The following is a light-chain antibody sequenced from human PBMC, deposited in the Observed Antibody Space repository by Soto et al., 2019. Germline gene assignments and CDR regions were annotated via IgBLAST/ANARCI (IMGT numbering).Light chain of an antibody. Sequence: QSALTQPRSVSGSPGQSVTISCTGTSSDVGGYNYVSWYQQHPGKAPKLMIYDVSKRPSGVPDRFSGSKSGNTASQTISGLQAEDEADYYCCSYAGSSTWVFGGGTKLTVL. CDR3: CSYAGSSTWV. CDR2: DVS. J-gene: IGLJ3*02. CDR1: SSDVGGYNY. V-gene: IGLV2-11*01.